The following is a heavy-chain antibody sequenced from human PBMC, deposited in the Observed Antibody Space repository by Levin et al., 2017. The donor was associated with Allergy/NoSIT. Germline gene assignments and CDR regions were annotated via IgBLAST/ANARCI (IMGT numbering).Heavy chain of an antibody. CDR3: ARGVVGGNFGLDV. Sequence: KISCKASGGTFSRSALSWVRQAPGQGLEWVGGIMPILGTANYAQSSQGRVTISADESSFTMFLDLTSLRPEDTAIYYCARGVVGGNFGLDVWGQGTTVIVSS. CDR1: GGTFSRSA. V-gene: IGHV1-69*01. D-gene: IGHD2-15*01. J-gene: IGHJ6*02. CDR2: IMPILGTA.